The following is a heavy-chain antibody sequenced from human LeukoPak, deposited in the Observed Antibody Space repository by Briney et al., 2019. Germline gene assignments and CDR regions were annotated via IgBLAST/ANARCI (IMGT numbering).Heavy chain of an antibody. CDR1: GFTFDDYG. D-gene: IGHD6-13*01. Sequence: GGSLRLSCEASGFTFDDYGMHWVRQAPGKGLEWVSTISWNSASVGYVDSVKGRFTISRDNAKKTLYLQMNSLRPEDTALYYCTKDYGYSSSWYDYWGQGTLVTVSS. CDR3: TKDYGYSSSWYDY. V-gene: IGHV3-9*01. J-gene: IGHJ4*02. CDR2: ISWNSASV.